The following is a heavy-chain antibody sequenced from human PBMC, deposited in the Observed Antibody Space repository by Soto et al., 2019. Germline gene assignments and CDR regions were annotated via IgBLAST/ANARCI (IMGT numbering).Heavy chain of an antibody. V-gene: IGHV4-59*01. D-gene: IGHD3-10*01. CDR2: IYYSGST. Sequence: QVQLQESGPGLVKPSETLSLTCTVSGGSISSYYWSWIRQPPGKGLEWIGYIYYSGSTNYNPSLKSRVTISVDTSKNQFSLKLSSVTAADTAVYYCARDGYYYGSGRNWFDPWGQGTLVTVSS. CDR3: ARDGYYYGSGRNWFDP. CDR1: GGSISSYY. J-gene: IGHJ5*02.